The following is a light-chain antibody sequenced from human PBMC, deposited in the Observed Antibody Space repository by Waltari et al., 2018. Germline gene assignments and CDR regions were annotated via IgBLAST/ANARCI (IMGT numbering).Light chain of an antibody. CDR1: QSVSSQ. CDR3: QQCNNSPPT. Sequence: EIVLTQSPATLSLSPGEGATLSCRASQSVSSQLVWYQQKPGKAPRLLIYDASNRATGIPARFSGSGSGTDFTFTIRSLEPEDFAVYYCQQCNNSPPTFGQGTKVEIK. V-gene: IGKV3-11*01. J-gene: IGKJ1*01. CDR2: DAS.